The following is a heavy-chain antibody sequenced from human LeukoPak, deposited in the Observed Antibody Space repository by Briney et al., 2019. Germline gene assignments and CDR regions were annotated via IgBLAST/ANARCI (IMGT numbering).Heavy chain of an antibody. V-gene: IGHV4-39*07. Sequence: SETLSLTCTVSGGSVTSGIYHWGWIRQSPGKGLEWIGSVYFDGGTHYNPSLQSRVTVSIDTSKNQFSLRLSSVTAADTALYYCARDHYYDGRGRFDPWGQGTLVTVSS. CDR1: GGSVTSGIYH. CDR2: VYFDGGT. CDR3: ARDHYYDGRGRFDP. J-gene: IGHJ5*02. D-gene: IGHD3-16*01.